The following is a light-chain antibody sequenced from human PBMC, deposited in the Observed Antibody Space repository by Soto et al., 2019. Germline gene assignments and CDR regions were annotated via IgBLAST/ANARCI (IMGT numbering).Light chain of an antibody. Sequence: QSVLTQTPSASGTPGQRVTISCSGSNSNMGRNYVYWYQQVPGTAPKLLMYRNDVRPSGVPDRITGSKSGSSASLAISGLRSEDEADYYCAVWDNSLYGVAFGGGTKVTVL. V-gene: IGLV1-47*01. CDR2: RND. J-gene: IGLJ2*01. CDR1: NSNMGRNY. CDR3: AVWDNSLYGVA.